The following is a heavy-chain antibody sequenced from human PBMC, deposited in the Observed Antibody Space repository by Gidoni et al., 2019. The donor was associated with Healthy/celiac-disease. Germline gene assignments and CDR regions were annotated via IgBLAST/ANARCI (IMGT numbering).Heavy chain of an antibody. V-gene: IGHV1-58*02. CDR2: IVVGSGNT. CDR3: AADIAAAGYYYYGMDV. CDR1: GFTFTSSA. J-gene: IGHJ6*02. Sequence: QMQLVQSGPEVKKPGTSVTVYCKASGFTFTSSAMQWVRQARGQRLEWIGWIVVGSGNTNYAQKFQERVTITRDMSTSTAYMELISLRSEDTAVYYCAADIAAAGYYYYGMDVWGQGTTVTVSS. D-gene: IGHD6-13*01.